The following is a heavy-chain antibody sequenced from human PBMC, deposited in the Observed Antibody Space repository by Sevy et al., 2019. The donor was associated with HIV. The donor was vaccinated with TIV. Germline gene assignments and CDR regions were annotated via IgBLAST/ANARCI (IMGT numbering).Heavy chain of an antibody. CDR2: ISGSSSAI. J-gene: IGHJ4*02. Sequence: GGSLRLSCAASGFTFSDYYMSWIRQAPGKGLEWISYISGSSSAIVYADSVKGRFAISRNNAKNSLYLHMDNLRAEDTAVFFCVGRPYSSAYSWSYHFDYWGQGTLVTVSS. CDR3: VGRPYSSAYSWSYHFDY. CDR1: GFTFSDYY. D-gene: IGHD3-16*01. V-gene: IGHV3-11*01.